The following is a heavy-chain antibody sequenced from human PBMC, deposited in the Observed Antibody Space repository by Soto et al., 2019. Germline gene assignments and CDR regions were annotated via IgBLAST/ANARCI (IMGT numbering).Heavy chain of an antibody. D-gene: IGHD1-20*01. V-gene: IGHV1-18*01. CDR1: GYTFTSYV. Sequence: GASVKVSCKASGYTFTSYVISWVRQAPGQGLEWMGWISAYNGNTNYAQKLQGRVTMTTDTSTSTAYMELRSLRSDDTAVYYCATPLTSITANLAFDSRGQGTRVTVS. CDR3: ATPLTSITANLAFDS. CDR2: ISAYNGNT. J-gene: IGHJ4*02.